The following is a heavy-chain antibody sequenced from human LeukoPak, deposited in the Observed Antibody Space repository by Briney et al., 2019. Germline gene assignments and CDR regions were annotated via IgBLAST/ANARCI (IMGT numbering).Heavy chain of an antibody. CDR1: GGSISSYY. CDR2: IYYSGST. V-gene: IGHV4-59*01. D-gene: IGHD3-3*01. Sequence: SETLSLTCTVSGGSISSYYWSWIRQPPGKGLEWIGYIYYSGSTNYNPSLKSRVTISVDTSKNQFSLKLSSVTAADTAVYYCAREIRFLEWYKNENWFDPWGQGTLVTVSS. J-gene: IGHJ5*02. CDR3: AREIRFLEWYKNENWFDP.